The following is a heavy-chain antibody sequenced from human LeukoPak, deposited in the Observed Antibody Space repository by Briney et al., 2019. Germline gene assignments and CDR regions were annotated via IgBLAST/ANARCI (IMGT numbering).Heavy chain of an antibody. Sequence: SETLSLTCTVSGGSISSSSYYWGWIRQPPGKGLEWIGSIYYSGSTYYNPSLKSRVTISVDTSKNQFSLKLSSVTAADTAVYYCARVSSIAVAGETDYWGQGTLVTVSS. J-gene: IGHJ4*02. V-gene: IGHV4-39*07. D-gene: IGHD6-19*01. CDR3: ARVSSIAVAGETDY. CDR2: IYYSGST. CDR1: GGSISSSSYY.